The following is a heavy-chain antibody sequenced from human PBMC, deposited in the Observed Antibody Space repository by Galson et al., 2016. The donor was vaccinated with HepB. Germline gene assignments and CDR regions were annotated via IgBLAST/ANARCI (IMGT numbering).Heavy chain of an antibody. J-gene: IGHJ4*02. CDR1: GVSITSGGYY. CDR2: IYHSGST. V-gene: IGHV4-31*03. D-gene: IGHD4/OR15-4a*01. Sequence: TLSLTCTVSGVSITSGGYYWSWIRQHPGKGLEWIGYIYHSGSTYHNSSLKSRVSISVDTSKNQFSLKLNSLTAADTAVYFCARGGRKGLWGYYFDFWGQGTLVTVSS. CDR3: ARGGRKGLWGYYFDF.